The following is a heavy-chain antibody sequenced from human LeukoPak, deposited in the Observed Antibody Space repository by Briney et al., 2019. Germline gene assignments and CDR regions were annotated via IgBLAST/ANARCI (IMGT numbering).Heavy chain of an antibody. Sequence: SQTLSLTCAISGDSVSSNSVTWNWIRQSPSRGLEWLGRTYYRSTWYNDCAVSVRGRITVNPDTSKNQFSLHLNSVTPEDTAVYYCARRLTQYDCFDPWGQGILVTVSS. V-gene: IGHV6-1*01. CDR3: ARRLTQYDCFDP. J-gene: IGHJ5*02. CDR2: TYYRSTWYN. CDR1: GDSVSSNSVT. D-gene: IGHD2-2*01.